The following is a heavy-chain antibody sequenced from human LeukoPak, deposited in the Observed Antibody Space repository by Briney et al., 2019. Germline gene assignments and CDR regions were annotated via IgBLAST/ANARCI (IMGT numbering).Heavy chain of an antibody. CDR2: IYSGGST. CDR1: GFTVSSNY. Sequence: GGSLRLSCAASGFTVSSNYMSWVRQAPGKGLEWVSIIYSGGSTYYADSVKGRFTISRDNAKNTLYLQMNSLRAEDTAVYYCARGQVAATAYYYYYYMDVWGKGTTVTVSS. J-gene: IGHJ6*03. D-gene: IGHD2-15*01. V-gene: IGHV3-66*01. CDR3: ARGQVAATAYYYYYYMDV.